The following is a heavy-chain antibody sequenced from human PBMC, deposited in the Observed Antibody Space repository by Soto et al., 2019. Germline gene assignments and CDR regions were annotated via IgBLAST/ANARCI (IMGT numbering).Heavy chain of an antibody. J-gene: IGHJ6*02. CDR3: ARDSLQQVGFNSSWQLPPVYGMDV. Sequence: ASVKVSCKASGYTFTGYYMHWVRQAPGQGLEWMGWINPNSGGTNYAQKFQGWVTMTRDTSISTAYMELSRLRSDDTAVYYCARDSLQQVGFNSSWQLPPVYGMDVWGQGTTVTVSS. CDR2: INPNSGGT. D-gene: IGHD6-13*01. V-gene: IGHV1-2*04. CDR1: GYTFTGYY.